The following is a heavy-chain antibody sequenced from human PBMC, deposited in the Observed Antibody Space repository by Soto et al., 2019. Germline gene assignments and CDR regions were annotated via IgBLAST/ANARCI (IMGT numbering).Heavy chain of an antibody. V-gene: IGHV3-15*01. CDR3: TTDPLSFYGDYDYYFDY. CDR1: GFTFSNAW. Sequence: GGSLRLSCAASGFTFSNAWMSWVRQAPGKGLEWVGRIKSKTDGGTTDYAAPVKGRFTISRDDSKNTLYLQMNSLKTEDTAVYYCTTDPLSFYGDYDYYFDYWGQGTLVTVSS. CDR2: IKSKTDGGTT. D-gene: IGHD4-17*01. J-gene: IGHJ4*02.